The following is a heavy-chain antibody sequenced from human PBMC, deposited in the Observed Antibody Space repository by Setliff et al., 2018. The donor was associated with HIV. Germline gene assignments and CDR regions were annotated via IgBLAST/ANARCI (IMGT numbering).Heavy chain of an antibody. CDR3: ARHVPDYDFWSGSPAHYYYYYMDV. CDR2: IDYSGTT. CDR1: GDSMKSKSYF. Sequence: SETLSLTCTVSGDSMKSKSYFWGWIRQSPGKGLEWIGAIDYSGTTYYNPSLKSRLTISVDTSKNLFSLRVTSVTAADTAIYYCARHVPDYDFWSGSPAHYYYYYMDVWGKGTTVTVSS. J-gene: IGHJ6*03. V-gene: IGHV4-39*01. D-gene: IGHD3-3*01.